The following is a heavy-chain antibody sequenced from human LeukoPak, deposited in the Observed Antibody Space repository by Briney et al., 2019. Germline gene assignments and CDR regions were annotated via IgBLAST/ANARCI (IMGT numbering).Heavy chain of an antibody. V-gene: IGHV4-38-2*02. CDR2: IYHSGLI. J-gene: IGHJ4*02. D-gene: IGHD1-1*01. CDR3: TRARVGNEFSDY. Sequence: SETLSLTCTVSGYSISSGYYWGWTRQPPGKGLEWIANIYHSGLIYYNPSLKSRITISIDTSKNQFSLKLSSVTAADTAVYYCTRARVGNEFSDYWGQGTLVTVSS. CDR1: GYSISSGYY.